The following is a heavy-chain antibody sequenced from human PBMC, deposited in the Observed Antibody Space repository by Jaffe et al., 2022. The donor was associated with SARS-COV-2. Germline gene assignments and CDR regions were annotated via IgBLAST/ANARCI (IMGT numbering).Heavy chain of an antibody. CDR2: IYYSGST. Sequence: QLQLQESGPGLVKPSETLSLTCTVSGGSISSSSYYWGWIRQPPGKGLEWIGSIYYSGSTYYNPSLKSRVTISVDTSKNQFSLKLSSVTAADTAVYYCARHPPDHSSGWYDNWFDPWGQGTLVTVSS. V-gene: IGHV4-39*01. D-gene: IGHD6-19*01. CDR1: GGSISSSSYY. J-gene: IGHJ5*02. CDR3: ARHPPDHSSGWYDNWFDP.